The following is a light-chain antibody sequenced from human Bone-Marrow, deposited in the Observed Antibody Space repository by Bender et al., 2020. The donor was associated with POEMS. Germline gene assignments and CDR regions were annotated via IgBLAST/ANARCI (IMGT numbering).Light chain of an antibody. CDR2: VNSDGSH. CDR3: QTWGTGMGV. Sequence: QLGLTQSPSASASLGASVRLTCTLSSGHGTYAIAWHQLQPEKGPRFLMKVNSDGSHTKGDGIPDRFSGSSSGAERYLTISSLHSEDEADYYCQTWGTGMGVFGGGTKLTVL. V-gene: IGLV4-69*01. CDR1: SGHGTYA. J-gene: IGLJ3*02.